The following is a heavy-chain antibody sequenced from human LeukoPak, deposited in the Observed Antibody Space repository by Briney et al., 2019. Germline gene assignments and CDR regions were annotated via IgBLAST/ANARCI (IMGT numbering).Heavy chain of an antibody. V-gene: IGHV3-30*18. CDR3: AKLENSGSPPGFDY. CDR1: GFTFSSYS. D-gene: IGHD1-26*01. Sequence: PGGSLRLSCAASGFTFSSYSMNWVRQAPGKGLEWVAVISYDGSNKYYADSVKGRFTISRDNSKNTLYLQMSSLRAEDTAVYYCAKLENSGSPPGFDYWGQGTLVTVSS. J-gene: IGHJ4*02. CDR2: ISYDGSNK.